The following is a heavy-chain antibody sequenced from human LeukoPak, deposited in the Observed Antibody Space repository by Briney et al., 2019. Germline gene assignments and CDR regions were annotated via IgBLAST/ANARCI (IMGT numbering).Heavy chain of an antibody. CDR2: ISGSGGNT. D-gene: IGHD1-1*01. V-gene: IGHV3-23*01. Sequence: GGSLRLSCATSGFTFSSYAMSWVRQAPGKGLEWVSSISGSGGNTYYADSVKGRFTISRDNSKNTLYLQMNSLRAEDTAVYYCARTNWNDDAFDIWGQGTMVTVSS. CDR3: ARTNWNDDAFDI. J-gene: IGHJ3*02. CDR1: GFTFSSYA.